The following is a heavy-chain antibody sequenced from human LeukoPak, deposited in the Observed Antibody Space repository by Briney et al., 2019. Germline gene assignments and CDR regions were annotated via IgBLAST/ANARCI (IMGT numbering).Heavy chain of an antibody. Sequence: ASVKVSCKASGYTFTGYYMHWVRQAPGQGLEWMGWINPNSGGTNYAQKFQGRVTMTRDTSISTAYMELSRLRSDDAAVYYCARDYCSSTSCLFDYWGQGTLVSVSS. CDR2: INPNSGGT. CDR3: ARDYCSSTSCLFDY. J-gene: IGHJ4*02. CDR1: GYTFTGYY. V-gene: IGHV1-2*02. D-gene: IGHD2-2*01.